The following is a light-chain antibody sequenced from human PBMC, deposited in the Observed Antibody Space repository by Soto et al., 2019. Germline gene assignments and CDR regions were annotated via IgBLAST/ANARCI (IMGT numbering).Light chain of an antibody. Sequence: QSALTQPASVSGSPGQSITISCTGTSSDIGAYNFVSWYQQHPGKAHKLMIYDVSNRPSGVSDRFSGFKSGDTASLTISGLQAEDEADYYCTSYTTSGSYVFGTGTKLTVL. V-gene: IGLV2-14*01. J-gene: IGLJ1*01. CDR3: TSYTTSGSYV. CDR1: SSDIGAYNF. CDR2: DVS.